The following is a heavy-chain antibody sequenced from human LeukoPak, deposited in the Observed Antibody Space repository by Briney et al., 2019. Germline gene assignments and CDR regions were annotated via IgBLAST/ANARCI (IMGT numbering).Heavy chain of an antibody. J-gene: IGHJ6*03. CDR1: GYTFTSYG. Sequence: ASVKVSCKASGYTFTSYGISWVRQAPGQGLEWMGWISAYNGNTNYAQKLQGRVTMTTDTSTSTAYMEPRRLRSDDTAVYYCAREGVVPAAIIAHYSYCYYMDVWGKGTTVTVSS. V-gene: IGHV1-18*01. CDR3: AREGVVPAAIIAHYSYCYYMDV. D-gene: IGHD2-2*02. CDR2: ISAYNGNT.